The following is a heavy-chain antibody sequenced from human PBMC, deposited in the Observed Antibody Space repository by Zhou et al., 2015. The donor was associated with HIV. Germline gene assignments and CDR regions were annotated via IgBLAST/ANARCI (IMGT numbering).Heavy chain of an antibody. V-gene: IGHV1-69*01. CDR1: GGTFSSYA. J-gene: IGHJ4*02. CDR2: IIPIFGTA. D-gene: IGHD3-22*01. CDR3: ARRPRSNYYDSSGPVGAFDY. Sequence: QVQLVQSGAEVKKPGSSVKVSCKASGGTFSSYAISWVRQAPGQGLEWMGGIIPIFGTANYAQKFQGRVTITADESTSTAYMELSSLRSEDTAVYYCARRPRSNYYDSSGPVGAFDYWGQGTLVTVSS.